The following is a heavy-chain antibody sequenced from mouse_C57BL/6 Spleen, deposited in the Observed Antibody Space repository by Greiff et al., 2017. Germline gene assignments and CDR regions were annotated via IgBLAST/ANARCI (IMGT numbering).Heavy chain of an antibody. CDR3: AREDGDWFAY. Sequence: EVQLQQSGPELVKPGASVKISCKASGYSFTGYYMNWVKQSPEKSLEWIGEINPSTGGTTYNQKFQAKATLAVDKASSTAYMQPKSLTSEDSAVYYCAREDGDWFAYWGQGTLVTVSA. V-gene: IGHV1-42*01. CDR1: GYSFTGYY. CDR2: INPSTGGT. J-gene: IGHJ3*01.